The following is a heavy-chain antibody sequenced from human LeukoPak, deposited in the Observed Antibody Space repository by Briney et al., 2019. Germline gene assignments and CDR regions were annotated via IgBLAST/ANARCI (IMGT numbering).Heavy chain of an antibody. CDR1: GFTFSSYA. V-gene: IGHV4-34*01. Sequence: GSLRLSCAASGFTFSSYAMSWVRQAPGKGLEWIGEINHSGSTNYNPSLKSRVTISVDTSKNQISLKLSSVTAADTAVYYCARFPQGRLRAYSYGYSWGQGTLVTVSS. D-gene: IGHD5-18*01. CDR2: INHSGST. CDR3: ARFPQGRLRAYSYGYS. J-gene: IGHJ4*02.